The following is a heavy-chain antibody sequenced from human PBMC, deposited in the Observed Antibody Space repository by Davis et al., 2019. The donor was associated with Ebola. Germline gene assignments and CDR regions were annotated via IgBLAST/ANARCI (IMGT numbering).Heavy chain of an antibody. CDR2: INPNSGIT. D-gene: IGHD1-1*01. CDR1: GYTFTGYY. CDR3: ARAQFPTTSDH. V-gene: IGHV1-2*06. Sequence: AASVKVSCKASGYTFTGYYLHWVRQAPGQGLEWMGRINPNSGITNYAQSFQARVTMTRDTSISTAYMELRSLRSDDTAVYYCARAQFPTTSDHWGQGTLVTVSS. J-gene: IGHJ4*02.